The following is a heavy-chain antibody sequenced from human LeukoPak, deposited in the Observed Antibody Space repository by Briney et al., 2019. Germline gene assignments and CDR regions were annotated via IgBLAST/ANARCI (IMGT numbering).Heavy chain of an antibody. V-gene: IGHV1-18*01. CDR2: GSAYNTNT. CDR3: AKSEACNGGGDYLDS. J-gene: IGHJ4*02. Sequence: ASVKVSCKASGYTFTRYGINWVRQAPGQGVEWMGWGSAYNTNTNYAQKFQGKVTMTTDTPTNTAFMELRSLRSDDTAVYYCAKSEACNGGGDYLDSWGQGTLVTVSS. CDR1: GYTFTRYG.